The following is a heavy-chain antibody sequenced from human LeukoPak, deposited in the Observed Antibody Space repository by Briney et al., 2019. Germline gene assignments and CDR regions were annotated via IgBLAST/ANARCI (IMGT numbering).Heavy chain of an antibody. CDR2: INYRGSS. D-gene: IGHD6-19*01. CDR3: ARRDEGEQWLVQRDYYFDY. CDR1: GVSFSAYY. Sequence: SETLSLTCAVYGVSFSAYYWPWIRQPPGKGLEWVGDINYRGSSNYNPSLKSRVAISVDTSKNQFPLSLSSEISAHTAVYYGARRDEGEQWLVQRDYYFDYWGQGTLVTVFS. J-gene: IGHJ4*02. V-gene: IGHV4-34*01.